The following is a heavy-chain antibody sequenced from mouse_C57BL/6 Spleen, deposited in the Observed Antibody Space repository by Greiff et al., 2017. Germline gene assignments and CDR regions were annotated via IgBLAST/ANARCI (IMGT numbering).Heavy chain of an antibody. D-gene: IGHD1-1*01. J-gene: IGHJ1*03. CDR2: INPSSGYT. CDR3: ARKGGYYGSSYWYCDV. CDR1: GYTFTSYT. Sequence: QVQLQQSGAELSRPGASVKMSCKASGYTFTSYTMHWVKQRPGQGLEWIGYINPSSGYTKYNQKFKDKATLTADKYSSTAYMQLSSLTSEDSAVYYCARKGGYYGSSYWYCDVWGTGTTVTVSS. V-gene: IGHV1-4*01.